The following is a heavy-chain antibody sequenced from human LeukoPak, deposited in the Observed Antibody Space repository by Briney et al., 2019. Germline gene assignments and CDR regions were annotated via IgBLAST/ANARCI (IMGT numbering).Heavy chain of an antibody. CDR2: IYYSGST. J-gene: IGHJ4*02. Sequence: SETLSLTCTVSGGSISSYYWSWIRQPPGKGLEWIGYIYYSGSTNYNPSLKSRVTISVDTSKNQFSLKLSSVTAADTAVYYCARDRTYSSSCPDYWGQGTLVTVSS. CDR1: GGSISSYY. D-gene: IGHD6-13*01. V-gene: IGHV4-59*12. CDR3: ARDRTYSSSCPDY.